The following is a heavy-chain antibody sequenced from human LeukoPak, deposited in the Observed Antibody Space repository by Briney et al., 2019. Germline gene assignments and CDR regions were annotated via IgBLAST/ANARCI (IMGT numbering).Heavy chain of an antibody. Sequence: SETLSLTCTVSGGSISSYYWSWIQQPAGKGLEWIGRIYTSGSTNYNPSLKSRVTMSVDTSKNQFSLKLSSVTAADTAVYYCARDNYGDHPYYYYYGMDVWGQGTTVTVSS. CDR1: GGSISSYY. J-gene: IGHJ6*02. CDR2: IYTSGST. CDR3: ARDNYGDHPYYYYYGMDV. V-gene: IGHV4-4*07. D-gene: IGHD4-17*01.